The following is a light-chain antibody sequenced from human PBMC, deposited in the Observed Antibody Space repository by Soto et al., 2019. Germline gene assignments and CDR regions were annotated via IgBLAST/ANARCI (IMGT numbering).Light chain of an antibody. CDR2: GAS. CDR1: QTITGTY. CDR3: QQYNTYST. J-gene: IGKJ5*01. Sequence: EVVLTQFPGTLSLSPGERATLSCRASQTITGTYLAWYQQKPGQAPRLLIHGASTRATGIPDRFSGGGTGTDFNLNISRVEPEDFATYYCQQYNTYSTFGQGTRLEIK. V-gene: IGKV3-20*01.